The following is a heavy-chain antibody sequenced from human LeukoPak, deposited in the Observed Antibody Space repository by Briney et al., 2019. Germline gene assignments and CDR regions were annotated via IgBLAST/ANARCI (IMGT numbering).Heavy chain of an antibody. CDR3: ATYYYDSSGYSDAFDI. CDR2: ISYDGSNK. J-gene: IGHJ3*02. D-gene: IGHD3-22*01. V-gene: IGHV3-30*03. Sequence: GRSLRLSCAASGFTLSSYGMHWVRQAPGKGLEWVAVISYDGSNKYYADSVKGRFTISRDNSKNTLYLQMNSLRAEDTAVYYCATYYYDSSGYSDAFDIWGQGTMVTVSS. CDR1: GFTLSSYG.